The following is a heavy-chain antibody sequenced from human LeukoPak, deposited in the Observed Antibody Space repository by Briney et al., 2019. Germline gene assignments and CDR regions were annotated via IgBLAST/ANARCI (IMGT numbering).Heavy chain of an antibody. CDR3: AKGYLFV. D-gene: IGHD3-10*02. CDR1: GFTFTTYW. J-gene: IGHJ4*02. CDR2: ISYDGSNK. Sequence: GSLRLSCAASGFTFTTYWMTWVRQAPGKGLEWVAVISYDGSNKYYADSVKGRFTISRDNSKNTLYLQMNSLRAEDTAVYYCAKGYLFVWGQGTLVTVSS. V-gene: IGHV3-30*18.